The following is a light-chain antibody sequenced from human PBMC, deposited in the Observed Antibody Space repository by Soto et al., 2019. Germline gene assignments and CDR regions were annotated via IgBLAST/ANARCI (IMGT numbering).Light chain of an antibody. CDR2: GVT. J-gene: IGLJ2*01. CDR1: SSDVGGYNY. Sequence: QSALTQPPSASGSPGQSVTISCTGTSSDVGGYNYASWYQQHPGKAPKVMIYGVTKRPSGVPDRFSGSKSGNTASLTVSGLQAEDEADYYCSSYAGSNNFVVFGGGTKLTVL. V-gene: IGLV2-8*01. CDR3: SSYAGSNNFVV.